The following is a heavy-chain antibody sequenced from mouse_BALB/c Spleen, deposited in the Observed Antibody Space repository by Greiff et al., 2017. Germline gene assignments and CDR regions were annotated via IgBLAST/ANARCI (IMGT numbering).Heavy chain of an antibody. CDR1: GFTFSSYT. D-gene: IGHD2-14*01. Sequence: EVKLVESGGGLVKPGGSLKLSCAASGFTFSSYTMSWVRQTPEKRLEWVATISSGGGYTYYPDSVKGRFTISRDNAKTTLYLQLSSLKSEDTAMYYCRRERTNYAMDYWGQGTSVTVSS. CDR3: RRERTNYAMDY. V-gene: IGHV5-6-4*01. J-gene: IGHJ4*01. CDR2: ISSGGGYT.